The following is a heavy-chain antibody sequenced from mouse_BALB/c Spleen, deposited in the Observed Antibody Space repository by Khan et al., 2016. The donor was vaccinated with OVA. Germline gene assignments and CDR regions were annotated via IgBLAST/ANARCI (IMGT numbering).Heavy chain of an antibody. CDR1: GFTFSSYD. J-gene: IGHJ2*01. Sequence: EVELVESGGGLVKPGGSLKLSCAASGFTFSSYDMSWVRQTPEKRLAWVASISSGGSTYYPDSVKGRFTISRDNVRNILSLQMSSLRSEDTAMYYSAMGPYYGSSPCYFDYWGQGTTLTVSS. V-gene: IGHV5-6-5*01. D-gene: IGHD1-1*01. CDR3: AMGPYYGSSPCYFDY. CDR2: ISSGGST.